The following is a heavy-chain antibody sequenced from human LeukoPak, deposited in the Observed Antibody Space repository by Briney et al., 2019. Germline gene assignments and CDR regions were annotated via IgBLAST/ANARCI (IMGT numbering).Heavy chain of an antibody. CDR2: IYHSGST. J-gene: IGHJ4*02. CDR1: GYSISSGYY. CDR3: ARHGRGYSYGVVDY. Sequence: SETLSLTCAVSGYSISSGYYWGWIRQPPGKGLEWIGSIYHSGSTYYNPSLKSRVTISVDTSKNQFSLELSSVTAADTAVYYCARHGRGYSYGVVDYWGQGTLVTVSS. D-gene: IGHD5-18*01. V-gene: IGHV4-38-2*01.